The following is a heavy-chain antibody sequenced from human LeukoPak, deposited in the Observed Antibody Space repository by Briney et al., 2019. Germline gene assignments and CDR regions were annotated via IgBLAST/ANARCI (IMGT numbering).Heavy chain of an antibody. D-gene: IGHD3-22*01. CDR3: ARDYSYDSSGYVSR. CDR2: ISSSCSTI. CDR1: GFTFSDYY. V-gene: IGHV3-11*01. J-gene: IGHJ4*02. Sequence: GGSLRLSCAASGFTFSDYYMSWIRQASGKGLEGVSYISSSCSTIYYADSVKGRFTISRDNAKNSLYLQMNSMRAEDTAVYYCARDYSYDSSGYVSRWGQGTLVTVSS.